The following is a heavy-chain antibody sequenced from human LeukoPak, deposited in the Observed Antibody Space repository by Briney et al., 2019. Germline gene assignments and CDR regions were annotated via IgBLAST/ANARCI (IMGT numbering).Heavy chain of an antibody. CDR2: ISSSSGYT. CDR1: GFTFSDYY. V-gene: IGHV3-11*05. J-gene: IGHJ2*01. D-gene: IGHD2-21*01. Sequence: GGSLRLSCAASGFTFSDYYMSWIRQAPGKGLEWISYISSSSGYTNYADSVKGRFTISRDSSKNTLYLQMNSLRAEDTAIYYCAKAIPYWYFDLWGRGTLVTVSS. CDR3: AKAIPYWYFDL.